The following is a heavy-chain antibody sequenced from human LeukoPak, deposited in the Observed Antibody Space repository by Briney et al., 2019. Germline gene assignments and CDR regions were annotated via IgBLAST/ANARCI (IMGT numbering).Heavy chain of an antibody. CDR2: INPGDSET. J-gene: IGHJ4*02. V-gene: IGHV5-51*01. CDR3: ARPGYRSRYFDY. Sequence: GASLQISGQRSGSSFTSYWIGGARQLPGKGLEWMGIINPGDSETKYSPSFQGQVTISADKSISTAYLQSSSLKASDTAMYYCARPGYRSRYFDYWGQGTLVTVSS. CDR1: GSSFTSYW. D-gene: IGHD6-19*01.